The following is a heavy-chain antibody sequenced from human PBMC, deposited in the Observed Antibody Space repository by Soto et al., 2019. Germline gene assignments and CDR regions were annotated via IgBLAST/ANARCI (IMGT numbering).Heavy chain of an antibody. CDR2: IYYSGST. CDR3: ARQGIGSSWYNWFDP. CDR1: GGSISSYY. J-gene: IGHJ5*02. V-gene: IGHV4-59*08. D-gene: IGHD6-13*01. Sequence: SETLSLTCTVSGGSISSYYWSWIRQPPGKGLEWIGYIYYSGSTNYNPSLKIRVTISVDTSKNQFSLKLSSVTAADTAVYYCARQGIGSSWYNWFDPWGQGTLVTVSS.